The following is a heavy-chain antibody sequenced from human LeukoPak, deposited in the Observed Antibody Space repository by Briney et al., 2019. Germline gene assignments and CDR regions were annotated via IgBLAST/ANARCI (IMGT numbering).Heavy chain of an antibody. CDR3: ARHVGIHLWSLYFDY. V-gene: IGHV4-59*08. D-gene: IGHD5-18*01. Sequence: SETLSLTCIVSGGSISSYYWSWIRQPPGKGLEWIGYIYSSGSTDYNPSLKSRATISLDTPNHQFSLKLTSVTAADTAMYYCARHVGIHLWSLYFDYWGQGSLVTVSS. CDR2: IYSSGST. CDR1: GGSISSYY. J-gene: IGHJ4*02.